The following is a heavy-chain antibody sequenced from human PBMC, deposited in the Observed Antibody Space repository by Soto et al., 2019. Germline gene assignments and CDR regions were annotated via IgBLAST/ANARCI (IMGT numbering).Heavy chain of an antibody. CDR1: GGSISDYY. Sequence: SETLSLTCTVSGGSISDYYWTWIRQPPGKGLEWIGYIYFAGSTNYNPSLKSRVTISVDTSKNQFSLQLTSVTAADTAVYYCASHLQYCSGGTCYSYYFDYWGQGTLVTVSS. D-gene: IGHD2-15*01. CDR2: IYFAGST. V-gene: IGHV4-59*08. J-gene: IGHJ4*02. CDR3: ASHLQYCSGGTCYSYYFDY.